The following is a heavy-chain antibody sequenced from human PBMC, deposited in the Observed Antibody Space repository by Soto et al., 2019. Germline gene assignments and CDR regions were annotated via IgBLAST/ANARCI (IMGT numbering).Heavy chain of an antibody. D-gene: IGHD3-22*01. V-gene: IGHV5-51*01. CDR3: ARPYYYDSSTYYS. Sequence: RESLKISCKDSGYSFTSYWIGWVRQMPGKGLEWMGIIYPGDSDTRYSPSFQGQVTISADKSISTAYLQWSSLKASDTAMYYCARPYYYDSSTYYSWGQGTLVTVSS. CDR1: GYSFTSYW. CDR2: IYPGDSDT. J-gene: IGHJ4*02.